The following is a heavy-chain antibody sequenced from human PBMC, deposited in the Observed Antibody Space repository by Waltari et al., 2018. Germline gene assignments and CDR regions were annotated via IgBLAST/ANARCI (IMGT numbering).Heavy chain of an antibody. J-gene: IGHJ4*02. CDR2: IYTSGST. D-gene: IGHD3-22*01. CDR1: GGSISSGSYY. CDR3: GRVGIDSRGYYSARHFDY. V-gene: IGHV4-61*09. Sequence: QVQLQESGPGLVKPSQTLSLTCTVSGGSISSGSYYWSWIRQPAGKGLEWIGYIYTSGSTTYNPSLKSGVTISVDTPKNQSSLKLSCGTAADTAVYYGGRVGIDSRGYYSARHFDYWGQGTLVTVSS.